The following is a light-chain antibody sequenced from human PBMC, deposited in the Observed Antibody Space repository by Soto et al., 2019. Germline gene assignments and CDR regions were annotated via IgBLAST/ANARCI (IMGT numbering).Light chain of an antibody. CDR3: QPFANTPWT. Sequence: EIVLTQSPGTLSLSPGEKATLSCGASQSVSTTHLARYQQRPGQAPRRLMSTASTRATGSPDRFSGSGSGTDFTLTISGLGPEDFAVSYCQPFANTPWTFGHGTKVDVK. J-gene: IGKJ1*01. V-gene: IGKV3-20*01. CDR2: TAS. CDR1: QSVSTTH.